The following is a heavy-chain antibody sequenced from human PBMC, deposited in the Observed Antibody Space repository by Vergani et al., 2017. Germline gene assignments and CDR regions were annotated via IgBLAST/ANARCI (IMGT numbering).Heavy chain of an antibody. CDR2: IRYDGSNK. D-gene: IGHD3-16*01. V-gene: IGHV3-30*02. CDR3: AKDWGGGTYFDY. J-gene: IGHJ4*02. CDR1: GFTFSSYG. Sequence: QVQRVESGGGVVQPGGSLRLSCAASGFTFSSYGMHWVRQAPGKGLEWVAFIRYDGSNKYYADSVKGRFTISRDNSKNTLYLQMNSLRAEDTAVYYCAKDWGGGTYFDYWGQGTLVTVSS.